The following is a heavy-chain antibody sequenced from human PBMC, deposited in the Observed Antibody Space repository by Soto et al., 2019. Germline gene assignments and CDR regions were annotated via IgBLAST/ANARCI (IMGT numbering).Heavy chain of an antibody. CDR3: ARGIVGVTTGYYFDS. CDR1: GGSINTYY. V-gene: IGHV4-4*07. CDR2: VYSTGST. Sequence: QVQLQESGPGLMKPSETLSLTCAVSGGSINTYYWSWIRQPAGKGLEWIGRVYSTGSTSYNPSLKSRVTMSVDTSTNQFSLRLNSVSAADTAVYYCARGIVGVTTGYYFDSWGQGTLVTVSS. J-gene: IGHJ4*02. D-gene: IGHD1-26*01.